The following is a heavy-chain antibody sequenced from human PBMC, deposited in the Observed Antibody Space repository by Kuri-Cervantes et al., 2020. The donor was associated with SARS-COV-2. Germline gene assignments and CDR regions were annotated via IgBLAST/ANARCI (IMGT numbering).Heavy chain of an antibody. Sequence: GESLKISCAASGFTFSDHYMDWVRQAPGKGLEWVGRTRNKANSYTTEYAASVKGRFTISRDDSKNSLYLQMNSLKTEDTAVYYCAREAFGYCSGGSCYSHYWGQGTLVTVSS. CDR3: AREAFGYCSGGSCYSHY. CDR1: GFTFSDHY. V-gene: IGHV3-72*01. CDR2: TRNKANSYTT. J-gene: IGHJ4*02. D-gene: IGHD2-15*01.